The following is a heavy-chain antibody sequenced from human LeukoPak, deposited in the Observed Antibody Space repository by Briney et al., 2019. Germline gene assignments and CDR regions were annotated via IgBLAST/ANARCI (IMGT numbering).Heavy chain of an antibody. J-gene: IGHJ4*02. V-gene: IGHV4-34*01. CDR3: ARRRYGGNSGFLTG. CDR2: INHSGST. CDR1: GGSFSGYY. D-gene: IGHD4-23*01. Sequence: SETLSLTCAVYGGSFSGYYWSWIRQPPGKGLEWIGEINHSGSTNYNPSLKSRVTISVDTSKNQFSLKLSSVTAADTAVYYCARRRYGGNSGFLTGWGQGTLVTVSS.